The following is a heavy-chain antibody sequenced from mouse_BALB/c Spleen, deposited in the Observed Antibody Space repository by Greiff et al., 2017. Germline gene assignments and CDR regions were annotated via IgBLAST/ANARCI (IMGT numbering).Heavy chain of an antibody. CDR3: ASRGELRAMDY. J-gene: IGHJ4*01. CDR2: IYPGDGDT. Sequence: QVQLQQSGPELVKPGASVKISCKASGYAFSSSWMNWVKQRPGQGLEWIGRIYPGDGDTNYNGKFKGKATLTADKSSSTAYMQLSSLTSVDSAVYFCASRGELRAMDYWGQGTSVTVSS. V-gene: IGHV1-82*01. D-gene: IGHD1-1*01. CDR1: GYAFSSSW.